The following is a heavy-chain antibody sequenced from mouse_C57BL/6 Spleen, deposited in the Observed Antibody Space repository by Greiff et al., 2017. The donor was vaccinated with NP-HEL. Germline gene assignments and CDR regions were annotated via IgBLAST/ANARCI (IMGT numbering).Heavy chain of an antibody. CDR1: GYAFTNYL. J-gene: IGHJ4*01. Sequence: QVHVKQSGAELVRPGTSVKVSCKASGYAFTNYLIEWVKQRPGQGLEWNGVINPGSGGTNYNEKFKGKATLTADKSSSTAYMQLSSLTSEDSAVYFCARYSSGYSYYAMDYWGQGTSVTVSS. CDR2: INPGSGGT. D-gene: IGHD3-2*02. CDR3: ARYSSGYSYYAMDY. V-gene: IGHV1-54*01.